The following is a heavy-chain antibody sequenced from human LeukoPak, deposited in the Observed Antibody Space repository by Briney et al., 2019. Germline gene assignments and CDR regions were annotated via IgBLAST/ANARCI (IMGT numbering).Heavy chain of an antibody. CDR1: GGSISNYY. Sequence: SETLSLTCTVSGGSISNYYWSWIRQPPGKGLEWIGYIYYSGTTNYNPSLKSRVTISVDTSKNQFSLKLSSVTAADTAVYYCARGPTGIAAAGIDYWGQGTLVTVSS. D-gene: IGHD6-13*01. CDR3: ARGPTGIAAAGIDY. V-gene: IGHV4-59*01. CDR2: IYYSGTT. J-gene: IGHJ4*02.